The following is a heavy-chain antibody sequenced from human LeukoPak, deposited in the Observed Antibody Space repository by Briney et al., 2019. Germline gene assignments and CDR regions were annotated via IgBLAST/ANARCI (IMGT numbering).Heavy chain of an antibody. CDR1: GGSISSSSYY. D-gene: IGHD1-14*01. Sequence: PSETLSLTCTVSGGSISSSSYYWGWIRQPPGKGLEWIGSIYYSGSTYYNPSLKSRVTISVDTSKNQFSLKLSSVTAADTAVYYCARDLDDNRYNWFDPWGQGTLVTVSS. V-gene: IGHV4-39*07. J-gene: IGHJ5*02. CDR2: IYYSGST. CDR3: ARDLDDNRYNWFDP.